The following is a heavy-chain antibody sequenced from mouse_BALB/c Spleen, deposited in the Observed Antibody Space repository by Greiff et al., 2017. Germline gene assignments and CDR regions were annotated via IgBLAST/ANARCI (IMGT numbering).Heavy chain of an antibody. J-gene: IGHJ4*01. CDR2: INPNNGGT. D-gene: IGHD1-2*01. CDR3: ARSITTAPYYYAMDY. V-gene: IGHV1-18*01. Sequence: EVQLQQSGPELVKPGASVKIPCKASGYTFTDYNMDWVKQSHGKSLEWIGDINPNNGGTIYNQKFKGKATLTVDKSSSTAYMELRSLTSEDTAVYYCARSITTAPYYYAMDYWGQGTSVTVSS. CDR1: GYTFTDYN.